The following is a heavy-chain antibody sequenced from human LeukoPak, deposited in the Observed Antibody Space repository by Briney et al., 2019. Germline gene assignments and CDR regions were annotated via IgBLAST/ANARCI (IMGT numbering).Heavy chain of an antibody. V-gene: IGHV3-49*03. CDR2: IRSKAYGGTT. CDR1: GFTFSDYA. J-gene: IGHJ4*02. D-gene: IGHD3-3*01. CDR3: TRRSRRYYDFWSGYPDY. Sequence: GGSLRLSCTASGFTFSDYAMSWFRQAPGKGLEWVGFIRSKAYGGTTEYAASVKGRFTISRDDSKSIAYLQMNSLKTEDTAVYYCTRRSRRYYDFWSGYPDYWGQGTLVTVSS.